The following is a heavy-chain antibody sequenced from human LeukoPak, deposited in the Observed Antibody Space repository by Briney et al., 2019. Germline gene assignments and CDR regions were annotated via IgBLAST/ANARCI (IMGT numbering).Heavy chain of an antibody. D-gene: IGHD3-3*01. CDR1: GFTFSSYA. V-gene: IGHV3-23*01. Sequence: GGSLRLSCAASGFTFSSYAMSWFRQAPVKGLEWVSTISDRGGNTYYADSVKGRFTISRDNSKNTLYLQMNSLRAEDTAVYYCAKGYYDFWRGYVDYWGQGTLVTVSS. CDR3: AKGYYDFWRGYVDY. J-gene: IGHJ4*02. CDR2: ISDRGGNT.